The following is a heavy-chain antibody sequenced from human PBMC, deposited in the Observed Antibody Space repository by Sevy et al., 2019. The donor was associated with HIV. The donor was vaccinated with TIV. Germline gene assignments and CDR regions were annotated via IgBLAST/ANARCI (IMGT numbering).Heavy chain of an antibody. CDR2: IWYDGGNK. V-gene: IGHV3-33*01. J-gene: IGHJ4*02. CDR1: GFTFSSYG. Sequence: GGSLRLSCAASGFTFSSYGMHWVRQAPGNGLEWVAVIWYDGGNKYYADSVKGRFTISRDNSKNTLYLQMNSLRAEDTAVYYCAMNYYDSSGSPFFFDYLGQGTMVTVSS. CDR3: AMNYYDSSGSPFFFDY. D-gene: IGHD3-22*01.